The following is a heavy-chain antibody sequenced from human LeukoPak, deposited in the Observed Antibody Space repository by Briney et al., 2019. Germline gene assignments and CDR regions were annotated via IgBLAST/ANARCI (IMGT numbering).Heavy chain of an antibody. V-gene: IGHV1-2*04. CDR1: GYTSTGYY. J-gene: IGHJ6*02. Sequence: ASVKVSCKASGYTSTGYYMHWVRQAPGQGLEWMGWIIPNSGGTNYAQKFQGWVTMTRDTSISTAYMGLSRLRSDDTAVYYCARGNPARGYYYYGMDVWGQGTTVTVSS. CDR2: IIPNSGGT. CDR3: ARGNPARGYYYYGMDV. D-gene: IGHD1-14*01.